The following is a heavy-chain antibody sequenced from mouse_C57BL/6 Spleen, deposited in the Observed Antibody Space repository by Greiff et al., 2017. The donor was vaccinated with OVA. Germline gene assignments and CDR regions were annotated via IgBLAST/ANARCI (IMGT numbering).Heavy chain of an antibody. CDR1: GYSFTDYN. D-gene: IGHD1-1*01. J-gene: IGHJ4*01. CDR3: ARWGYYGSSYNAMDY. CDR2: INPNFGTT. V-gene: IGHV1-39*01. Sequence: EVQLQQSGPELVKPGASVKISCKASGYSFTDYNMNWVKQSNGKSLEWIGVINPNFGTTSYNQKFKGKATLTVDQSSSTAYMQLNSLTSEDSAVYYCARWGYYGSSYNAMDYWGQGTSVTVSS.